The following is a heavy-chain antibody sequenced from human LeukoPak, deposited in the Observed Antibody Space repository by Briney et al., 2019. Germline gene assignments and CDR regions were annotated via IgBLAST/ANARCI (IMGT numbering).Heavy chain of an antibody. CDR1: GGSISSFY. V-gene: IGHV4-59*05. CDR2: IYHSGRT. CDR3: ARPTYYYDSSGYYRGHNWFDP. J-gene: IGHJ5*02. D-gene: IGHD3-22*01. Sequence: SETLSLTCTVSGGSISSFYWSWIRQPPGKGLEWIGEIYHSGRTNYNPSLKRRVTISVDTSKNQFSLQLSSVTAADTAVYYCARPTYYYDSSGYYRGHNWFDPWGQGTLVTVSS.